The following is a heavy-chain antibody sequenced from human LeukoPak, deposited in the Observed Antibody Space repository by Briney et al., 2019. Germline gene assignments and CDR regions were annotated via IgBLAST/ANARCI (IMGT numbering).Heavy chain of an antibody. D-gene: IGHD3-9*01. CDR2: IYYSGST. Sequence: SETLSLTCSVSGGSIRSYYWSWIRQPPGKGLEWIGYIYYSGSTKYNPSLQSRVTISVDTSKNQLSLNLSSVTAADTAVYYCAREGYDILTGFYDYFDYWGRGTRVPVFS. V-gene: IGHV4-59*01. J-gene: IGHJ4*02. CDR1: GGSIRSYY. CDR3: AREGYDILTGFYDYFDY.